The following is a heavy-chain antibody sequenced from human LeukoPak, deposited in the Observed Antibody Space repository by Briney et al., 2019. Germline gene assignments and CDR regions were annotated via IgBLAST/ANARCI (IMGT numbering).Heavy chain of an antibody. V-gene: IGHV3-21*01. CDR1: GFTFDTCN. D-gene: IGHD2-21*01. CDR2: IRSYSSYI. Sequence: TGGSLRLSCAASGFTFDTCNFNWVRQAPGKGLEWVATIRSYSSYIHYGDSVKGRFTISRDDAERSVYLQMDNVRVEDTAVYFCARYSEVYYYVDVWGTGTTVTVSS. CDR3: ARYSEVYYYVDV. J-gene: IGHJ6*03.